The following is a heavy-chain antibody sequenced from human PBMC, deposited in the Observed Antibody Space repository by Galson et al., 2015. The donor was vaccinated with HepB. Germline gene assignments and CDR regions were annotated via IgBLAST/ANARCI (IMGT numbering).Heavy chain of an antibody. CDR3: ARTPPHCSGTSCYRVAKYHYYYMDV. V-gene: IGHV1-69*13. CDR1: GGTFSTFG. Sequence: SVKVSCKASGGTFSTFGITWVRQAPGQGLEWMGGIVPIAGTTNYAQKFQGRVTITADESTNTAYMELSSLRSEDTAVYYCARTPPHCSGTSCYRVAKYHYYYMDVWGKGTTVTVSS. D-gene: IGHD2-2*01. CDR2: IVPIAGTT. J-gene: IGHJ6*03.